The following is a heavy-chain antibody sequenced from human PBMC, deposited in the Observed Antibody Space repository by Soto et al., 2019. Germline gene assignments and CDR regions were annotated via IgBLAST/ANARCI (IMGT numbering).Heavy chain of an antibody. D-gene: IGHD3-22*01. V-gene: IGHV3-30-3*01. Sequence: QVQLVESGGGVVQPGRSLRLSCAASGFTFSSYAMHWVRQGPGKGLEWVAVISYDGSNKYYADSVKGRFTISRDNSKNTLYLLMNSLRAEDTAVYYCARDLDLGYYYDSSGYPASGYWGQGTLVTASS. CDR2: ISYDGSNK. CDR1: GFTFSSYA. J-gene: IGHJ4*02. CDR3: ARDLDLGYYYDSSGYPASGY.